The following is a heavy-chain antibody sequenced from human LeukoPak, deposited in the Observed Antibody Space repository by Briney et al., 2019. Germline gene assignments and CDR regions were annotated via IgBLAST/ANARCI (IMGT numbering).Heavy chain of an antibody. CDR3: AKGLSIAAAGDPFDY. Sequence: GGSLRFSCAVSGFTISSYAVSWVRQAPGKGLEWVSAISGSGGSTYYADSVKGRFTISRDNSKNTLYLQMNSLRAEDTAVYYCAKGLSIAAAGDPFDYWGQGTLVTVSS. D-gene: IGHD6-13*01. J-gene: IGHJ4*02. V-gene: IGHV3-23*01. CDR2: ISGSGGST. CDR1: GFTISSYA.